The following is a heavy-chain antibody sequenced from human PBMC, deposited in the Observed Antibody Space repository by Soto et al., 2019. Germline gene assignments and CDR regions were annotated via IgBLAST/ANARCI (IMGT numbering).Heavy chain of an antibody. V-gene: IGHV2-70*01. Sequence: VSGPTLVNPTQTLTLTCTFSGFSLSTSGMCVSWIRQPPGKALEWLALIDWDDDKYYSTSLKTRLTISKDTSKNQVVLTMTNMDPVDTATYYCARTGIWDHYYYYGMDVWGQGTTVTVSS. CDR1: GFSLSTSGMC. J-gene: IGHJ6*02. CDR3: ARTGIWDHYYYYGMDV. CDR2: IDWDDDK. D-gene: IGHD2-15*01.